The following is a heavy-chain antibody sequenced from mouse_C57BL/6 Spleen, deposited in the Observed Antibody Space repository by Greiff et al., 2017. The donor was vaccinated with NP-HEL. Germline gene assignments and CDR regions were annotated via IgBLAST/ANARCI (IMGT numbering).Heavy chain of an antibody. J-gene: IGHJ2*01. D-gene: IGHD1-1*01. CDR3: ARYGYFDY. CDR2: IDPNSGGT. V-gene: IGHV1-72*01. Sequence: LSFPSSFFPFTRSFLPFFLHLPFRGLAFICRIDPNSGGTKYNEKFKSKATLTVDKPSSTAYMQLSSLTSEDSAVYYCARYGYFDYWGQGTTLTVSS. CDR1: FFPFTRSF.